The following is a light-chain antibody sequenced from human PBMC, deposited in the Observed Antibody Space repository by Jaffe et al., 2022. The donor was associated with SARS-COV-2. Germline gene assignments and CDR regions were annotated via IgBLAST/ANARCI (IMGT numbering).Light chain of an antibody. CDR2: EVS. V-gene: IGLV2-8*01. Sequence: QSALTQPPSASGSPGQSVTISCTGTSSDVGGYNYVSWYQQHPGKVPKLMLSEVSKRPSGVPDRFSGSKSGNTASLTVSGLQAEDEADYYCSSYGGNNNVLFGGGTKLTVL. J-gene: IGLJ2*01. CDR1: SSDVGGYNY. CDR3: SSYGGNNNVL.